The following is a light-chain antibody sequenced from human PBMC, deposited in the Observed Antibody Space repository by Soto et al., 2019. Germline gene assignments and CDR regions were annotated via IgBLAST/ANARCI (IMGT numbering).Light chain of an antibody. CDR1: SSDIGVYNY. V-gene: IGLV2-14*01. CDR3: AAWDDSLNGPV. Sequence: QSALTQPASVSGSPGQSITISCTGTSSDIGVYNYVSWYQQHPGKAPKLVICEVSNRPSGVSSRFSGSKSGNTASLAISGLQSEDEADYYCAAWDDSLNGPVFGGGTKLTVL. CDR2: EVS. J-gene: IGLJ3*02.